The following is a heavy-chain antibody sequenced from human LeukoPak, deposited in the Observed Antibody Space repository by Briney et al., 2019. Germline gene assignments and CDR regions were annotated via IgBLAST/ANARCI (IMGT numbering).Heavy chain of an antibody. CDR2: ISDSGDRT. Sequence: PGGSLRLSCAASGFTFSSYAMSWVRQAPGKGLERVSGISDSGDRTYYADSVKGRFTISRDNSKNMLYLQMNSLRVEDTALYYCAKGLGTSGYHGYWGQGTLVTVSS. J-gene: IGHJ4*02. CDR3: AKGLGTSGYHGY. D-gene: IGHD3-22*01. V-gene: IGHV3-23*01. CDR1: GFTFSSYA.